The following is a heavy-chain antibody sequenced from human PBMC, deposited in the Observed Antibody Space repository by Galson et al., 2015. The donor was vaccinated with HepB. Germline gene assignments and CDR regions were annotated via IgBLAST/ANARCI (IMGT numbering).Heavy chain of an antibody. Sequence: SLRLSCAASGFTFSYYWMHWIRQSPGKGLEWLATLRKDGSDERYVDSVKGRFTISRDNAKNLLFLQMNTLGVDDTAVYYCTRGWGSFPDDQIFDSWGQGTVVTVSS. J-gene: IGHJ4*02. CDR1: GFTFSYYW. CDR3: TRGWGSFPDDQIFDS. CDR2: LRKDGSDE. D-gene: IGHD7-27*01. V-gene: IGHV3-7*03.